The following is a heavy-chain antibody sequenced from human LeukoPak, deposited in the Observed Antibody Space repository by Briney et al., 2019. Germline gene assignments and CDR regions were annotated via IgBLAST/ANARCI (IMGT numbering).Heavy chain of an antibody. CDR3: ARGHPPYSSSPWYYGMDV. CDR2: ISAYNGNT. V-gene: IGHV1-18*01. J-gene: IGHJ6*02. D-gene: IGHD6-13*01. Sequence: ASVKVSCKASGYTFTSYAMHWERQAPGQRLEWMGWISAYNGNTNYAQKLQGRVTMTTDTSTSTAYMELRSLRSDDTAVYYCARGHPPYSSSPWYYGMDVWGQGTTVTVSS. CDR1: GYTFTSYA.